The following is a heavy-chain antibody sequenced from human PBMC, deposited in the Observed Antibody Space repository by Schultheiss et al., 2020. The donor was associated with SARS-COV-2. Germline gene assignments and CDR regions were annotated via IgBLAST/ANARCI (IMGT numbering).Heavy chain of an antibody. D-gene: IGHD2/OR15-2a*01. CDR1: GFTFSDYY. V-gene: IGHV3-11*05. CDR2: ISSSSSYT. J-gene: IGHJ4*02. CDR3: ARGGYFPDYFDY. Sequence: GESLKISCAASGFTFSDYYMSWVRQAPGKGLEWVSYISSSSSYTNYADSVKGRFTISRDNAKNSLYLQMNSLRAEDTAVYYCARGGYFPDYFDYWGQGTLVTVSS.